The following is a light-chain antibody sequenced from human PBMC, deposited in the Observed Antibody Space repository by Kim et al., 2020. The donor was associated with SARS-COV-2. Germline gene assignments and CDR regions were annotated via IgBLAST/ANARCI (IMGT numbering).Light chain of an antibody. CDR2: RDS. V-gene: IGLV3-1*01. CDR3: QPWDSSGV. Sequence: SYELTQPPSVSVSPGQTASITCSGDKLGDKYTCWYQQKPGQSPVLVIYRDSRRPSGIPERFSGSNSGNTATLTISGTQAMDEADYYCQPWDSSGVFG. CDR1: KLGDKY. J-gene: IGLJ2*01.